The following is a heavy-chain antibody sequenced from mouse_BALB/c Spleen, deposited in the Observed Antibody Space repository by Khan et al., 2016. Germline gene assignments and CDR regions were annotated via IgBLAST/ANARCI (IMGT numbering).Heavy chain of an antibody. CDR1: GYSITSDYA. V-gene: IGHV3-2*02. CDR3: ARSDYGDKDAMDY. Sequence: EVQLVESGPGLVKPSQSLSLTCTVTGYSITSDYAWNWIRQFPGNRLEWMGYISYSGSTSYNPSLKSRISITRDTSKNQFFLQLNSVTSEDTATYYCARSDYGDKDAMDYWGQGTSVTGSS. J-gene: IGHJ4*01. CDR2: ISYSGST. D-gene: IGHD1-1*01.